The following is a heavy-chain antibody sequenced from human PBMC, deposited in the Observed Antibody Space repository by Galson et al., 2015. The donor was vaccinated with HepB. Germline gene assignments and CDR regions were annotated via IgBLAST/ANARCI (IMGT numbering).Heavy chain of an antibody. CDR2: IIPILGIA. V-gene: IGHV1-69*10. Sequence: SVKVSCKASGGTFSSYAISWVRQAPGQGLEWMGGIIPILGIANYAQKFQGRVTITADKSTSTAYMELSSLRSEDTAVYYCARQHYTYYDFWSGYLNWFDPWGQGTLVTVSS. CDR1: GGTFSSYA. CDR3: ARQHYTYYDFWSGYLNWFDP. J-gene: IGHJ5*02. D-gene: IGHD3-3*01.